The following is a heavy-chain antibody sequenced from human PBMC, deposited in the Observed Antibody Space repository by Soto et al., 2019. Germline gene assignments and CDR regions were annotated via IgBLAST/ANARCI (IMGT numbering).Heavy chain of an antibody. CDR1: GYSFISYW. CDR2: FYPGDSTS. V-gene: IGHV5-51*01. CDR3: ARIIGYCRNNDCSWTFVI. Sequence: GESLKISCKTSGYSFISYWVAWVRQLPGKGLEWMGTFYPGDSTSTYSPSFQGQVTISVDKSISTAYLQLSSLKASDTAMYYCARIIGYCRNNDCSWTFVIWGQGTMVTVSS. J-gene: IGHJ3*02. D-gene: IGHD2-15*01.